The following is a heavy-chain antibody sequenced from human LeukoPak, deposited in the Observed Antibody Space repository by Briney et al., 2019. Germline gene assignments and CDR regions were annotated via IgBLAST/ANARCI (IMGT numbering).Heavy chain of an antibody. J-gene: IGHJ4*02. D-gene: IGHD2-15*01. V-gene: IGHV4-4*07. CDR1: GGSISSYY. CDR2: VSSSGST. Sequence: SETLSLTCTVSGGSISSYYWSWVRQPAGQGPEWIGRVSSSGSTNYNPSLESRLSMSVDTSKNQFSLKLSSVTAADTAVYYCAREGRSSTPGYWGQGALVTVSS. CDR3: AREGRSSTPGY.